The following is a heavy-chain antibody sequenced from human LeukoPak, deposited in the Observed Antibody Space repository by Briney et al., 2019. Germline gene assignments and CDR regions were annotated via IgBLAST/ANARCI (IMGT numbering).Heavy chain of an antibody. CDR3: ARAGREGPEGYDILTGYSLGGDWFDP. J-gene: IGHJ5*02. Sequence: ASVKVSCKASGYTFTSYYMHWVRQAPGQGLEWMGIISPSGGSTSYAQKFQGRVTMTTDTSTSTAYMELRSLRSDDTAVYYCARAGREGPEGYDILTGYSLGGDWFDPWGQGTLVTVSS. CDR2: ISPSGGST. CDR1: GYTFTSYY. V-gene: IGHV1-46*01. D-gene: IGHD3-9*01.